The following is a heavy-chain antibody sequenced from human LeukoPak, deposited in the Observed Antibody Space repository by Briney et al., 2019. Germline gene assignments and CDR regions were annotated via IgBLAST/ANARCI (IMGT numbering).Heavy chain of an antibody. Sequence: ASVKVSCKASGYTFTSHDINWVRQATGQGLEWMGWMNPNSGNTGYAQKFQGRVTFTRNTSISTAYMELSSLRSDDTAVYYCASPHSSSWYDFDYWGQGTLVTVSS. V-gene: IGHV1-8*03. J-gene: IGHJ4*02. CDR2: MNPNSGNT. D-gene: IGHD6-13*01. CDR1: GYTFTSHD. CDR3: ASPHSSSWYDFDY.